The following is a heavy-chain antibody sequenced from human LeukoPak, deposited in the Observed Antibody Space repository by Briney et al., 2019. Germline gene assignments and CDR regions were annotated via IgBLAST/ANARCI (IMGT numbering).Heavy chain of an antibody. CDR3: ARAPTYSSGWPEYFQH. Sequence: SETLSLTCTVSGGSISSSSYYWGWIRQPPGKGLEWIGSIYYSGSTYYNPSLKSRVTISVDTSKNQFSLKLSSVTAADTAVYYCARAPTYSSGWPEYFQHWGQGTLVTVSS. CDR1: GGSISSSSYY. V-gene: IGHV4-39*07. CDR2: IYYSGST. J-gene: IGHJ1*01. D-gene: IGHD6-19*01.